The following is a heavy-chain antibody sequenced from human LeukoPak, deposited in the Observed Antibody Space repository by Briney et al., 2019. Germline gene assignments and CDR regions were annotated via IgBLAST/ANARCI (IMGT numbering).Heavy chain of an antibody. CDR1: GGSISSHY. CDR2: ISYSGTT. V-gene: IGHV4-59*11. Sequence: PSETLSLTCTVSGGSISSHYWSWIRQPPGKGPEWIGYISYSGTTNYNPSLKSRVTISVDTSKKQFSLKLTSATAADTAVYYCARGDDYKSTLFDYWGQGTLVTVSS. D-gene: IGHD5-12*01. J-gene: IGHJ4*02. CDR3: ARGDDYKSTLFDY.